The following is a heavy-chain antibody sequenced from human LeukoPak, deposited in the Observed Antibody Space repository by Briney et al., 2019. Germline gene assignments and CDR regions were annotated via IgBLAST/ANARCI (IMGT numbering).Heavy chain of an antibody. CDR2: IIPIFGTA. V-gene: IGHV1-69*05. CDR3: ATYWPGPYGDYEGYYYMDV. Sequence: ASVKVSCKASGGTFSSYAISWVRQAPGQGREWMGRIIPIFGTANYAQKFQGRVTITTDESTSTAYMELSSLRSEDTAVYYCATYWPGPYGDYEGYYYMDVWGKGTTVTVSS. D-gene: IGHD4-17*01. J-gene: IGHJ6*03. CDR1: GGTFSSYA.